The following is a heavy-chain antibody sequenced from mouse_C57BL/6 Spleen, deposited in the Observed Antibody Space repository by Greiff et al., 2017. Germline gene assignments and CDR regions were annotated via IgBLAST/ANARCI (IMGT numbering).Heavy chain of an antibody. Sequence: VQLKQSVAALVRPGASVTLSCTASGFTINTSYLPWVKPRPEQGLEWIGRLDPANGNTKYAPKFQGKATIPADTSSNTAYLQLSSLTSEDTAIYYCARSLYVVNYPFDYWGQGTTLTVSS. CDR2: LDPANGNT. CDR3: ARSLYVVNYPFDY. CDR1: GFTINTSY. D-gene: IGHD2-1*01. V-gene: IGHV14-3*01. J-gene: IGHJ2*01.